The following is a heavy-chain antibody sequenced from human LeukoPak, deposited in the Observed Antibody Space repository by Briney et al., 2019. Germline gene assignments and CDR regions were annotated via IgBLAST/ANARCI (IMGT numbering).Heavy chain of an antibody. J-gene: IGHJ6*02. Sequence: SETLSLTCTVSGGSISSYYWNWIRQPPGKGLEWIGHIYDSGSTKCNPSLKSRISISGDTSKNQVSLRLSSVTAADTAVYYCARGYGEMTTTYFFALDVWGQGTTVTVSS. D-gene: IGHD5-24*01. CDR1: GGSISSYY. V-gene: IGHV4-59*12. CDR2: IYDSGST. CDR3: ARGYGEMTTTYFFALDV.